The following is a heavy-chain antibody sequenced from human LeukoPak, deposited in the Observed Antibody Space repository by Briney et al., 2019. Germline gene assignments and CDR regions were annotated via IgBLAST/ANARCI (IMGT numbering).Heavy chain of an antibody. CDR1: GYTFTSYG. J-gene: IGHJ4*02. V-gene: IGHV1-18*01. D-gene: IGHD3-22*01. Sequence: ASVKVSCKASGYTFTSYGISWVRQAPGQGLEWMGWISAYNGNTNYAQKLQGRVTMTTDTSTGTAYMELRSLRSDDTAVYYCARVNGLDYYDSSGYSYFDYWGQGTLVTVSS. CDR2: ISAYNGNT. CDR3: ARVNGLDYYDSSGYSYFDY.